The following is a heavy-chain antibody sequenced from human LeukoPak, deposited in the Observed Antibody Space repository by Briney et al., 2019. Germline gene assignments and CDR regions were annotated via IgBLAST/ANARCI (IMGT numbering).Heavy chain of an antibody. CDR2: ISGSGGST. V-gene: IGHV3-23*01. CDR1: GFTFSSYA. Sequence: PGGSLRLSCAASGFTFSSYAMGWVRQAPGKGLEWVSAISGSGGSTYYADSVKGRFTISRDNSKNTLYLQMNSLRAEDTAVYYCAKAPVFSDYYFDYWGQGTLVTVSS. D-gene: IGHD2-21*02. J-gene: IGHJ4*02. CDR3: AKAPVFSDYYFDY.